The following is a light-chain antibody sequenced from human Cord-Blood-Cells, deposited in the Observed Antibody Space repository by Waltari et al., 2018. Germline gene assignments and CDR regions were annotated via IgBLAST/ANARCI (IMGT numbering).Light chain of an antibody. CDR1: SSVVGGYNF. CDR3: SSYTSSSTYV. CDR2: EVS. Sequence: QSALTQPASVFGSPGQSITISCTGTSSVVGGYNFVSWYQQHPGKAPKLMIYEVSNRPSGASNRFSGSKSGNTASLTISGLQAEDEADYYCSSYTSSSTYVFGTGTKVTVL. V-gene: IGLV2-14*01. J-gene: IGLJ1*01.